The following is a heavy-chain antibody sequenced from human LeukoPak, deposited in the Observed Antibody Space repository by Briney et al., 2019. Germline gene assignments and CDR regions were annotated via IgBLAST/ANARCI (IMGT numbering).Heavy chain of an antibody. CDR3: ARHPRLRSYYFDY. CDR1: GESFSGYY. J-gene: IGHJ4*02. CDR2: INHSGST. V-gene: IGHV4-34*01. Sequence: NPSETLSLTCAVYGESFSGYYWSWIRQPPGKGLEWTGEINHSGSTKDNPSLKSRVTISLDTSKNQFSLKLTSVTAADTAVYYCARHPRLRSYYFDYWGQGTLVTVSS. D-gene: IGHD4-17*01.